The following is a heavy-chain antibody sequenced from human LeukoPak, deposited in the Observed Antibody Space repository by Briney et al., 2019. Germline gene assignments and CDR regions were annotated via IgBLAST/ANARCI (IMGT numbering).Heavy chain of an antibody. CDR2: ISGSGGST. CDR3: AKDPAGYDSIGIDY. V-gene: IGHV3-23*01. J-gene: IGHJ4*02. CDR1: GFTFSSYA. D-gene: IGHD5-12*01. Sequence: PGGSLRLSCAASGFTFSSYAMSWVRQAPGKGLEWVSAISGSGGSTYYADSVKGRFTISRDNSKNTLYLQMNSLRAEDTAVHYCAKDPAGYDSIGIDYWGQGTLVTVSS.